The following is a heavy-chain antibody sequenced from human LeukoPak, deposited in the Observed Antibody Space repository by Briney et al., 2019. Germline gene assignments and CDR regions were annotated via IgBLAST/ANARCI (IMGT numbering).Heavy chain of an antibody. CDR2: ISWNSGSI. Sequence: PGGSLRLSCTTSGFSFRNTWMSWVRQAPGKGLEWVSGISWNSGSIGYADSVKGRFTISRDNAKNSLYLQMSSLRAEDTALYYCAKDLGYSSSWYYLDYWGQGTLVTVSS. V-gene: IGHV3-9*01. CDR1: GFSFRNTW. CDR3: AKDLGYSSSWYYLDY. J-gene: IGHJ4*02. D-gene: IGHD6-13*01.